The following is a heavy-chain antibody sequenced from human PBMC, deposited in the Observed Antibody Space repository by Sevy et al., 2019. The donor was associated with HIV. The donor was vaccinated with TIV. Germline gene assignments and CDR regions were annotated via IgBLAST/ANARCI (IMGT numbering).Heavy chain of an antibody. CDR3: ARLSYYDFWSGYRYYFDY. CDR2: IYYSGST. CDR1: GGSISSSTYY. J-gene: IGHJ4*02. D-gene: IGHD3-3*01. V-gene: IGHV4-39*01. Sequence: SETLSLTCTVSGGSISSSTYYWGWIRQPPGKGLEWTGSIYYSGSTYYNPSLKSRVTISVDTSKNQFSLKLSSVTAADTAVYYCARLSYYDFWSGYRYYFDYWGQGTLVTVSS.